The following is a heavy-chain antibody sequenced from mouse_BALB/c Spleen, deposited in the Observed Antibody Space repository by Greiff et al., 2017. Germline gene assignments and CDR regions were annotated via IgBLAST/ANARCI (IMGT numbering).Heavy chain of an antibody. Sequence: EVQLVESGGGLVKPGGSLKLSCAASGFTFSSYAMSWVRQTPEKRLEWVATISSGGSYTYYPDSVKGRFTISRDNAKNTLYLQMSSLRSEDTAMYYCARHKGFAYWGQGTLVTVSA. CDR2: ISSGGSYT. V-gene: IGHV5-9-3*01. CDR3: ARHKGFAY. CDR1: GFTFSSYA. J-gene: IGHJ3*01.